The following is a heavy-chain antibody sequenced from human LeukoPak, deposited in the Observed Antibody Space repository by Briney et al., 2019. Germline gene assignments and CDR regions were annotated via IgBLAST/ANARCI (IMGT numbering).Heavy chain of an antibody. CDR2: ISASGGDT. CDR3: AKDVRRCNGGCT. Sequence: GGSLRLSCAASGFTFSTYSFSWVRQAPGKGLEWVSGISASGGDTFYADSVKGRFTISRDNSKNTLSLQMNSLRVEDTAIYYCAKDVRRCNGGCTWGQGTLVTVSS. J-gene: IGHJ5*02. D-gene: IGHD2-8*01. V-gene: IGHV3-23*01. CDR1: GFTFSTYS.